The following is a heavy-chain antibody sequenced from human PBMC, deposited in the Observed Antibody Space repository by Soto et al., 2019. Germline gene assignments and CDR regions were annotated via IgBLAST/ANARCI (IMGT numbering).Heavy chain of an antibody. CDR3: ATSEGTHYYDSSGYYAY. Sequence: SETLSLTCTVSGGSISSGGYYWSWIRQHPGKGLEWIGYIYYSGSTYYNPSLKSRVTISVDTSKNQFSLKLSSVTAADTAVYYCATSEGTHYYDSSGYYAYWGQGTLVTVSS. D-gene: IGHD3-22*01. CDR2: IYYSGST. CDR1: GGSISSGGYY. V-gene: IGHV4-31*03. J-gene: IGHJ4*02.